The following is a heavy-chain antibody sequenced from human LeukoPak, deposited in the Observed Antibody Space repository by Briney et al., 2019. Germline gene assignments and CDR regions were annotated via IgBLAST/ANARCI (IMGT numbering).Heavy chain of an antibody. Sequence: GGSLRLSCAASGFTFSSYAMSWVRQAPGKGLEWVSGISGTGGNTYYADSVKGRFTISRDNSKNTLYLQMNSLRAEDTAIYYCATAYSDWTLFDHWGQGTLVTVSS. J-gene: IGHJ4*02. CDR1: GFTFSSYA. CDR3: ATAYSDWTLFDH. D-gene: IGHD4-11*01. CDR2: ISGTGGNT. V-gene: IGHV3-23*01.